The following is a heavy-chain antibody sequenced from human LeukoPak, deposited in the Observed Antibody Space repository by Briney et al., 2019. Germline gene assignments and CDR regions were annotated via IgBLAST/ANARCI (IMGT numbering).Heavy chain of an antibody. D-gene: IGHD3-10*01. J-gene: IGHJ4*02. CDR2: ISSSSSYI. V-gene: IGHV3-21*01. CDR3: ASPHYYGSGSYPPTSGY. Sequence: GGSLRLSCAASGFTFSSYSMNWVRQAPGKGLEWVSSISSSSSYIYYADSVKGRFTISRDNAKNSLYLQMNSLRAEDTAVYYCASPHYYGSGSYPPTSGYWGQGTLVTVSS. CDR1: GFTFSSYS.